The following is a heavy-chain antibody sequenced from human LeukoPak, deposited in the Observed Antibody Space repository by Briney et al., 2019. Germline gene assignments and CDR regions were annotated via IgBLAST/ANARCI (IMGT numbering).Heavy chain of an antibody. V-gene: IGHV1-2*02. CDR2: INPNSGGT. J-gene: IGHJ4*02. CDR1: GYTFTVYY. Sequence: GASVTVSCKASGYTFTVYYMHWVRQAPGQGLEWMGWINPNSGGTNYAQKFQGRVTMTRDTSISTAYMELSRLRSDDKAVYYCARGWAYYYDSSGHYYFDYWGQGTLVTVSS. CDR3: ARGWAYYYDSSGHYYFDY. D-gene: IGHD3-22*01.